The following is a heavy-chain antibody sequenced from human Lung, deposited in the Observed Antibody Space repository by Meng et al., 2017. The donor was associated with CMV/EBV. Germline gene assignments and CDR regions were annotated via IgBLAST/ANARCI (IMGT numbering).Heavy chain of an antibody. Sequence: GGSLRLXXEASGLPLSNYDMHWFRQAPAKGLEWVSSIDISDDTYYLGAVRGRFSISGENATKTLYLQMKSMIAGDTVVYYCARGSLYDYSSGYSHHDNFDLWGQGTMVTVSS. CDR3: ARGSLYDYSSGYSHHDNFDL. D-gene: IGHD3-3*01. CDR2: IDISDDT. V-gene: IGHV3-13*01. J-gene: IGHJ3*01. CDR1: GLPLSNYD.